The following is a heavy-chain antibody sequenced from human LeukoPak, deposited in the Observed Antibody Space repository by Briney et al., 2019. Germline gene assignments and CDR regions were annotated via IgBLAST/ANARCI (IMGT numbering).Heavy chain of an antibody. CDR2: IRYDGTST. D-gene: IGHD3-3*01. CDR3: ARLGGEVRFLEYLRTNYYYYYYMDV. Sequence: GGSLRLSCAASGFSFSSYGMHWVRQAPGKGLEWVAFIRYDGTSTYYEDSVRGRFTISRDNSNNTLYLQMNSLRTEGTAVYYCARLGGEVRFLEYLRTNYYYYYYMDVWGKGTTVTVSS. J-gene: IGHJ6*03. CDR1: GFSFSSYG. V-gene: IGHV3-30*02.